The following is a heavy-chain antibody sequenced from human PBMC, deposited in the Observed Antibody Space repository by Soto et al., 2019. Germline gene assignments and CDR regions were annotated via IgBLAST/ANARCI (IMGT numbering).Heavy chain of an antibody. J-gene: IGHJ4*02. Sequence: ASVKVSYRAACYAFTSYGISRVRQAPGQGLEWMGWISAYNGNTNYAQKLQGRVTMTTDTSTSTAYMELRSLRSDDTAVYYCARDLPDGDFDYWGQGTLVTVSS. V-gene: IGHV1-18*04. CDR3: ARDLPDGDFDY. CDR2: ISAYNGNT. CDR1: CYAFTSYG. D-gene: IGHD4-17*01.